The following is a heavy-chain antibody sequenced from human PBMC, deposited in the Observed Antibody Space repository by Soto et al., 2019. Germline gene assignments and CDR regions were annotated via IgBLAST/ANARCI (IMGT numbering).Heavy chain of an antibody. CDR3: AREAILYYYYGMDV. CDR1: GYTFTSYA. Sequence: QVQLVQSGAEVKKPGASVKVSCKASGYTFTSYAMHWVRQAPGQRLEWMGWINAGNGNTKYSQKFQGRVTITRDTSASTAYMELSSMRSEDTAVYYCAREAILYYYYGMDVWGQGTTVTVSS. CDR2: INAGNGNT. J-gene: IGHJ6*02. V-gene: IGHV1-3*01. D-gene: IGHD2-2*01.